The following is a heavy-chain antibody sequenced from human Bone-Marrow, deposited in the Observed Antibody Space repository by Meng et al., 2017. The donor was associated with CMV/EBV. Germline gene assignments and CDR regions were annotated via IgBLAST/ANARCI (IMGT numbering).Heavy chain of an antibody. CDR1: GGTFSSYA. CDR2: IIPIFGTA. CDR3: AAGGRIRLGRGSYDRSGYGY. J-gene: IGHJ4*02. V-gene: IGHV1-69*01. Sequence: QVQLVQSGAEVTKPGSSVKVSCKASGGTFSSYAISWVRQATGQGLKWTGAIIPIFGTANYAQKFQGRVTITADESTSTAYMELSSLRSEDTAVYYWAAGGRIRLGRGSYDRSGYGYWGQGTLVTVSS. D-gene: IGHD3-22*01.